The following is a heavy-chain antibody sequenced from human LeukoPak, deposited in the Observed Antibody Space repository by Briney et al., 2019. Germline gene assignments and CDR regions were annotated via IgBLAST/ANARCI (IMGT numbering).Heavy chain of an antibody. CDR2: ISYDGSNK. CDR1: GFTFSSYA. CDR3: ARDRDDFWSGYYGDYYYGMDV. Sequence: GRSLRLSCAASGFTFSSYAMHWVRQAPGKGLEWVAVISYDGSNKYYADSVKGRFTISRDNSKNTLYLQMNSLRAEDTAVYYCARDRDDFWSGYYGDYYYGMDVWGQGTTVTVSS. V-gene: IGHV3-30-3*01. J-gene: IGHJ6*02. D-gene: IGHD3-3*01.